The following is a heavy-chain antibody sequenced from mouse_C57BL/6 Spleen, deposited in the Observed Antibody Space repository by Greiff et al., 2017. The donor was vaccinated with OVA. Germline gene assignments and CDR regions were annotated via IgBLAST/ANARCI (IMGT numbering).Heavy chain of an antibody. J-gene: IGHJ2*01. V-gene: IGHV3-6*01. CDR3: ARAPDYYGSSYVFDY. Sequence: DVQLQESGPGLVKPSQSLSLTCSVTGYSITSGYYWNWIRQFPGNKLEWMGYISYDGSNNYNPSLKNRISITRDTSKNQFFLKLNSVTTEDTATYYCARAPDYYGSSYVFDYWGQGTTLTVSS. CDR2: ISYDGSN. CDR1: GYSITSGYY. D-gene: IGHD1-1*01.